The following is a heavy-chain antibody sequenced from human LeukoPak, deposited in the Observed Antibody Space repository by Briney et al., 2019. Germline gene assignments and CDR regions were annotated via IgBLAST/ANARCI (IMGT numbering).Heavy chain of an antibody. CDR2: ISWNSGSV. Sequence: TGGSLRLSCAASGFTVSSNYMSWVRQAPGKGLEWVSGISWNSGSVGYADSVKGRFTISRDNAKNSLYLQMNSLRAEDTALYYCAKDSSEWELYYFDYWGQGTLVTVSS. V-gene: IGHV3-9*01. J-gene: IGHJ4*02. D-gene: IGHD1-26*01. CDR1: GFTVSSNY. CDR3: AKDSSEWELYYFDY.